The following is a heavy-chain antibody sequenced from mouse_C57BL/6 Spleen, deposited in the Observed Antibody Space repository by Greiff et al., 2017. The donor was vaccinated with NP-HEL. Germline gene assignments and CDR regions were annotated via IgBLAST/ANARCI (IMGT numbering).Heavy chain of an antibody. CDR2: IDPSDSYT. J-gene: IGHJ2*01. CDR3: ARSCGFVGYLDY. CDR1: GYTFTSYW. V-gene: IGHV1-69*01. Sequence: QVQLQQPGAELVMPGASVKLSCKASGYTFTSYWMHWVKQRPGQGLELIGEIDPSDSYTNYNQKFKGKSTLTVDKSSSTAYMQLSSLTAEDAAVYYAARSCGFVGYLDYWGQGTTVTVSS.